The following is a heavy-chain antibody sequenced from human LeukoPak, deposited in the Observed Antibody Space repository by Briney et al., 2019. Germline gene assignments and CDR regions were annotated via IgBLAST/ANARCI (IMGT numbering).Heavy chain of an antibody. Sequence: PGGSLRLSCAASGFTFSSYAMHWVRQAPGKGLEWVAVLSYDGSNKYYADSVKGRFTISRDNSKNTLYLQMNSLRAEDTAVYYCARDRYYDSSGYSDYWGQGTLVTVSS. CDR2: LSYDGSNK. J-gene: IGHJ4*02. CDR3: ARDRYYDSSGYSDY. D-gene: IGHD3-22*01. V-gene: IGHV3-30*04. CDR1: GFTFSSYA.